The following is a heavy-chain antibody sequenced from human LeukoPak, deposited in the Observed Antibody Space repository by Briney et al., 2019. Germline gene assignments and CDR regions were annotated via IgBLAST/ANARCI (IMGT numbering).Heavy chain of an antibody. Sequence: SETLSLTCTVSGYSISSGHYWGWIRQPPGEGLEWIGSMYHSGSTYYNPPLKSRVTISEDTSKNQFSLKLRSVTAADTAVYYCARGPRFGELLWHWFDPWGQGTLVTVSS. D-gene: IGHD3-10*01. CDR1: GYSISSGHY. CDR3: ARGPRFGELLWHWFDP. V-gene: IGHV4-38-2*02. J-gene: IGHJ5*02. CDR2: MYHSGST.